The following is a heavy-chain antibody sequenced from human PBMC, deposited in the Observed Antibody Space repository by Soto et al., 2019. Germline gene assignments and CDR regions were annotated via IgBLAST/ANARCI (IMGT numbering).Heavy chain of an antibody. J-gene: IGHJ5*02. CDR3: ARDPCSGGSCYYAWWFDP. CDR1: GFTFSSYG. CDR2: IWYDGSNK. V-gene: IGHV3-33*01. Sequence: QVQLVESGGAVVQPGRSLRLSCAASGFTFSSYGMHWVCQAPGKGLEWVAVIWYDGSNKYYADSVKGRFTISRDNSKNTLYLQMSSLRAEDTAVYYCARDPCSGGSCYYAWWFDPWGQGTLVTVSS. D-gene: IGHD2-15*01.